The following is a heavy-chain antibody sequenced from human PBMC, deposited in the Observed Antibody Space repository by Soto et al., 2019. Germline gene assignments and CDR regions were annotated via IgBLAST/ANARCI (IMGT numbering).Heavy chain of an antibody. CDR3: ARVPAPSLWFGMDV. Sequence: QVQLQESGPGLVKPSQTLSLTCTVSGGSIGSGDYYWSWIRQPPGKGLEWIGYIYYSGTTFYSPPLRSRVTIALDMSKNQFSLQLSSVTAADAAVYYCARVPAPSLWFGMDVWGQGTTVAVSS. CDR2: IYYSGTT. D-gene: IGHD3-9*01. CDR1: GGSIGSGDYY. V-gene: IGHV4-30-4*01. J-gene: IGHJ6*02.